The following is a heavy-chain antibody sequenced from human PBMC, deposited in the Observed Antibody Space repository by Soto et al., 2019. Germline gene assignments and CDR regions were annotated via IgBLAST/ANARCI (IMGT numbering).Heavy chain of an antibody. Sequence: QVQLVESGGGVVQPGRSLRLSCAASGFTFRDRAMHWVRLAAGKGLEWVAVVWHDGANSYYADSVRGRFTISRDNSKSTLYLQMNTLRGEDTALYFCASETLSGSSSLESWGQGTQVTVSS. V-gene: IGHV3-33*01. J-gene: IGHJ4*02. CDR1: GFTFRDRA. CDR2: VWHDGANS. D-gene: IGHD6-6*01. CDR3: ASETLSGSSSLES.